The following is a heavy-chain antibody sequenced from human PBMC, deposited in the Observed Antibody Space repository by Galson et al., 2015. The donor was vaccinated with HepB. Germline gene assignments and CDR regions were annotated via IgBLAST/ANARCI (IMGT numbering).Heavy chain of an antibody. J-gene: IGHJ2*01. CDR2: IWYDGSNK. D-gene: IGHD3-22*01. CDR3: AKNYYDSSGYSAPDWYFDL. CDR1: GFTFSSYG. V-gene: IGHV3-33*08. Sequence: SLRLSCAASGFTFSSYGMHWVRQAPGKGLEWVAVIWYDGSNKYYADSVKGRFTISRDNSKSTLYLQMNSLRAEDTAVYYCAKNYYDSSGYSAPDWYFDLWGRGTLVTVSS.